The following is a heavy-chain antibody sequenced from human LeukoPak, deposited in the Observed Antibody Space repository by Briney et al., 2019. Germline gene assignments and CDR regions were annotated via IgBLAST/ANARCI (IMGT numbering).Heavy chain of an antibody. CDR2: IYTSGST. CDR1: GGSISSYI. D-gene: IGHD2-2*01. V-gene: IGHV4-4*09. Sequence: SETLSLTCSVSGGSISSYIWSWLRQPPGKGLEWIGYIYTSGSTDYNPSLKSRVTISVDTSKNQFSLKLSSVTAADTAVYYCARFMSSTSLAYYFDYWGQGTLVTVSS. CDR3: ARFMSSTSLAYYFDY. J-gene: IGHJ4*02.